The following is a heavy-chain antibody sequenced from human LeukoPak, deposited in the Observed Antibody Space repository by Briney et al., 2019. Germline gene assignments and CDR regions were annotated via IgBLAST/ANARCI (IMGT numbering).Heavy chain of an antibody. CDR3: ARDSIGDGRVDY. CDR1: GYTFTGYY. J-gene: IGHJ4*02. CDR2: INPNSGDT. Sequence: ASVKVSCKASGYTFTGYYMHWVRQAPGQGLEWMGWINPNSGDTNYAQKFQGRVTITRNTSISTAYMELSSLRSEDTAVYYCARDSIGDGRVDYWGQGTLVTVSS. D-gene: IGHD2/OR15-2a*01. V-gene: IGHV1-2*02.